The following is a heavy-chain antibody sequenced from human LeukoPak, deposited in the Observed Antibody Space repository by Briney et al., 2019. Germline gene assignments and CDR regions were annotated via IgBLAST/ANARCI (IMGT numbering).Heavy chain of an antibody. D-gene: IGHD2-2*01. CDR1: GYTFTGYY. CDR3: ARANALYCSSTSCLFDY. J-gene: IGHJ4*02. CDR2: INPNSGGT. V-gene: IGHV1-2*02. Sequence: ASVKVSCKASGYTFTGYYMHWVRQAPGQGLEWMAWINPNSGGTYYAQNFHDRITMTRDTSISTAYMKLSRLRSDDTAIYYCARANALYCSSTSCLFDYWGQGTLVTVSS.